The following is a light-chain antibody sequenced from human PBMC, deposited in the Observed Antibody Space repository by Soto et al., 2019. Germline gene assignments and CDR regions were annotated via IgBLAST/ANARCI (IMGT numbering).Light chain of an antibody. CDR3: QQSYSSLN. Sequence: DIQMTQSPSALSASVVDRVTITFRASQIISTYLIWYQQKPGKAPKLLIYAASSFQSGVPSRFSGSGSGTDFTLTISRLHPEDFATYYCQQSYSSLNCGQGTRREIK. J-gene: IGKJ5*01. CDR1: QIISTY. V-gene: IGKV1-39*01. CDR2: AAS.